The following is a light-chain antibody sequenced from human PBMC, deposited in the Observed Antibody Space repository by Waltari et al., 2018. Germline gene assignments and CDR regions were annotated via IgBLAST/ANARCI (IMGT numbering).Light chain of an antibody. V-gene: IGLV1-44*01. CDR1: SPNIGSNT. Sequence: QSVLTQPPSASGTPGQRVTISCSGSSPNIGSNTVTWYQQLPGTAPKLLIYRNNQRPSGVPDRFSGSKSGTSASLAISGLQSEDEADYYCAAWDDSLNGLWVFGGGTKLTVL. CDR2: RNN. CDR3: AAWDDSLNGLWV. J-gene: IGLJ3*02.